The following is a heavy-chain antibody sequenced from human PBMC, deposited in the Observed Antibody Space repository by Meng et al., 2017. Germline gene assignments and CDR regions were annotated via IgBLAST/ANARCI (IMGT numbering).Heavy chain of an antibody. D-gene: IGHD6-19*01. CDR1: GFTFSSYA. V-gene: IGHV3-23*04. CDR2: ISGSGGST. CDR3: ARDSSSGWYHNY. J-gene: IGHJ4*02. Sequence: EVQVVESGGGLFQPGGSLILSCAASGFTFSSYAMSWVRQAPGKGLEWVSAISGSGGSTYYADSVKGRFTISRDNSKNTLYLQMNSLRAEDTAVYYCARDSSSGWYHNYWGQGTLVTVSS.